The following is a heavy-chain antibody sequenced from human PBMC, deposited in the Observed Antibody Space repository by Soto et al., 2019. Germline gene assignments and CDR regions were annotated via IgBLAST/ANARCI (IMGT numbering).Heavy chain of an antibody. D-gene: IGHD3-10*01. CDR3: AKGDYGSGSYYNAFYYYGMDV. CDR1: GFTFSSYA. J-gene: IGHJ6*02. V-gene: IGHV3-23*01. Sequence: QPGGSLRLSCAASGFTFSSYAMSWVRQAPGKGLEWVSAISGSGGSTYYADSVKGRFTISRDNSKNTLYLQMNSLRAEDTAVYYCAKGDYGSGSYYNAFYYYGMDVWGQGTTVTVS. CDR2: ISGSGGST.